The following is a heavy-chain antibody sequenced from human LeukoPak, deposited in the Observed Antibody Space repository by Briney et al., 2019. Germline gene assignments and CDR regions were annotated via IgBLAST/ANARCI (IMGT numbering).Heavy chain of an antibody. Sequence: SETLSLTCTVSGGSISSGSYYWSWIRQPAGKGLEWIGRIYTSGSTNYNPSLKSRVTMSVDTSKNQFSLKLSSVTAADTAVYYCARDLNYYDSSGYGYWGQGTLVTVSS. V-gene: IGHV4-61*02. CDR1: GGSISSGSYY. CDR2: IYTSGST. CDR3: ARDLNYYDSSGYGY. D-gene: IGHD3-22*01. J-gene: IGHJ4*02.